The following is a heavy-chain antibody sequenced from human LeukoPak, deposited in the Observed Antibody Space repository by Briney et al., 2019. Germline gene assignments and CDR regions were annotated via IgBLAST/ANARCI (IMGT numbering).Heavy chain of an antibody. Sequence: SQTLSLTCTVSGGSISSGGYYWSWIRQHPGKGLEWIGYIYYSGSTYYNPSLKSRVTMSVDTSKNQFSLKLSSVTAADTAVYYCARDRQFPSYYYGSGSYYNWFDPWGQGTLVTVSS. CDR2: IYYSGST. J-gene: IGHJ5*02. CDR1: GGSISSGGYY. V-gene: IGHV4-31*03. CDR3: ARDRQFPSYYYGSGSYYNWFDP. D-gene: IGHD3-10*01.